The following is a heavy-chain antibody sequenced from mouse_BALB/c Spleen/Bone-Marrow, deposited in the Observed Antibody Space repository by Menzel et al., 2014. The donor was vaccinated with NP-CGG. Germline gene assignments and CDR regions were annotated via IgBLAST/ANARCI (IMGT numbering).Heavy chain of an antibody. CDR3: ASGSSSFAY. V-gene: IGHV1-74*01. CDR1: GYSFTSYW. J-gene: IGHJ3*01. CDR2: IHLSDSES. D-gene: IGHD1-1*01. Sequence: QVQLQQSGAELVRPGASVKLSCKASGYSFTSYWMNWVKQRPGQGLEWIGMIHLSDSESRLNQKFKGKATLTADKSSSTAYMQLSSLTSVDSAVYFCASGSSSFAYWGQGTLVTVSA.